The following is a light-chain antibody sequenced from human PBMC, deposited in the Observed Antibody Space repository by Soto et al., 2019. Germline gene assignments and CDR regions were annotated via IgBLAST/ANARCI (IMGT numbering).Light chain of an antibody. V-gene: IGKV3-15*01. J-gene: IGKJ1*01. CDR3: LQYNNLWA. CDR2: GAS. Sequence: IVMTQSPATLSVSPGERATLSCRASQNIYNNIAWYQHRPGQAPRLLISGASTRATGVPARFSGSGFETEYTLTISSLQSEDFAIYYCLQYNNLWAFGQGTKLDIK. CDR1: QNIYNN.